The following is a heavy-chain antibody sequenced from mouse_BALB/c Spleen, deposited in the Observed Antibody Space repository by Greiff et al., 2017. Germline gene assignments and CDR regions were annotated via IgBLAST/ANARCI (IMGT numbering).Heavy chain of an antibody. Sequence: EVQLVESGGGLVQPGGSRKLSCAASGFTFSSFGMHWVRQAPEKGLEWVAYISSGSSTIYYADTVKGRFTISRDNPKNTLFLQMTSLRSEDTAMYYCARSPTTVVATSPMDYWGQGTSVTVSS. D-gene: IGHD1-1*01. CDR2: ISSGSSTI. J-gene: IGHJ4*01. CDR3: ARSPTTVVATSPMDY. CDR1: GFTFSSFG. V-gene: IGHV5-17*02.